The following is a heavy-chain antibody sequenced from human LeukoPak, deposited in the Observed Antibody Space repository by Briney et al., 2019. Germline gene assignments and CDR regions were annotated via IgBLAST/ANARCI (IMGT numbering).Heavy chain of an antibody. CDR1: GFTVSSNY. Sequence: PGGSLRLSCAASGFTVSSNYVSWVRQAPGKGLEWVSIIYSGGSTYYADSVKGRFTISRDNTKNTLYLQMNSLRAEDTAVYYCARVTLDIAFDYWGQGTLVTVSS. V-gene: IGHV3-66*01. CDR2: IYSGGST. D-gene: IGHD2-15*01. J-gene: IGHJ4*02. CDR3: ARVTLDIAFDY.